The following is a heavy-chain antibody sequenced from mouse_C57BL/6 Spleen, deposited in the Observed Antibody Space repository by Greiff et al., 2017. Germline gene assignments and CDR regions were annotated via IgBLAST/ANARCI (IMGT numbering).Heavy chain of an antibody. CDR1: GYTFTDYY. Sequence: EVQLQQSGPELVKPGASVKISCKASGYTFTDYYMNWVKQSHGKSLEWIGDINPNNGGTSYNQKFKGKATLTVDKSSSTAYMELRSLTSEDSAVYYCARRIYDGYYYFDYWGQGTTLTVSS. CDR2: INPNNGGT. CDR3: ARRIYDGYYYFDY. V-gene: IGHV1-26*01. D-gene: IGHD2-3*01. J-gene: IGHJ2*01.